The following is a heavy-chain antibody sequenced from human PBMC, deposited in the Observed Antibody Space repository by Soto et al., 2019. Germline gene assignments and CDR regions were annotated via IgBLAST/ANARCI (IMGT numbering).Heavy chain of an antibody. J-gene: IGHJ4*02. V-gene: IGHV4-39*01. CDR2: IYYSGST. CDR3: ARDYDSSGDY. Sequence: QLQLQESGPGLVKPSETLSLTCTVSGGSISSSSYYWGWIRQPPGKELEWIGSIYYSGSTYYNPSLKSRVTISVDTSKNQFSLKLSSVTAADTAVYYCARDYDSSGDYWGQGTLVTVSS. CDR1: GGSISSSSYY. D-gene: IGHD3-22*01.